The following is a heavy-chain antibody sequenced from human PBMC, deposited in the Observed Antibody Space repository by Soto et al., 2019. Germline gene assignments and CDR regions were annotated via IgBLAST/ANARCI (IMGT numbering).Heavy chain of an antibody. V-gene: IGHV3-30-3*01. CDR1: GFTFSSYA. J-gene: IGHJ4*02. D-gene: IGHD6-13*01. CDR3: ARDLLIKIAESGSQLFDY. CDR2: ISYDGSNK. Sequence: GGSLRLSCAASGFTFSSYAMHWVRQAPGKGLEWVSVISYDGSNKYYADSVKGRFTISRDNSKNTLYLQMNSLRPEDTAVYYCARDLLIKIAESGSQLFDYWGQGTLVTVSS.